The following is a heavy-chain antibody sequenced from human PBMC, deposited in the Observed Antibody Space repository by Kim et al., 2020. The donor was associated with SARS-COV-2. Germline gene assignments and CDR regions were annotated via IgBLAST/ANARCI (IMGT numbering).Heavy chain of an antibody. Sequence: GGSRRLSCAASGFTFSSYAMSWVRQAPGKGLEWVSAISGSGGSTYYADSVKGRFTISRDNSKNTLYLQMNSLRAEDTAVYYCAKDGAPRITMVRGVHDYWGQGTLVTVSS. CDR2: ISGSGGST. CDR3: AKDGAPRITMVRGVHDY. D-gene: IGHD3-10*01. V-gene: IGHV3-23*01. J-gene: IGHJ4*02. CDR1: GFTFSSYA.